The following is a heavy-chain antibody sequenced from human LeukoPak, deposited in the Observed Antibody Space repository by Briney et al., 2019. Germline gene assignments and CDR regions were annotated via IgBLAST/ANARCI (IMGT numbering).Heavy chain of an antibody. CDR3: AAEDDFLTGYYDFDY. D-gene: IGHD3-9*01. Sequence: GASVKVSCRASGFTFARSAVQWVRQARGQRPEWIGWIVIANGNTNYAQKFQERLTITRDMSTSNAYMELSSLRSEDTAVYYCAAEDDFLTGYYDFDYWGQGTVVTVSS. CDR1: GFTFARSA. J-gene: IGHJ4*02. V-gene: IGHV1-58*01. CDR2: IVIANGNT.